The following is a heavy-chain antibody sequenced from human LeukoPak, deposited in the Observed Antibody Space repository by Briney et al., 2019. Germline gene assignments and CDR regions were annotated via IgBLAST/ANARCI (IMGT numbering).Heavy chain of an antibody. Sequence: SETLSLTCTVSGGSISSGGYYWSWIRQHPGKGLEWIGYIYYSGSTYYNPSLKSRLTISVDTSKNQFSLRLSSVTAADTAVYYCATDRSGYALMDVWGQGTTVTVSS. CDR3: ATDRSGYALMDV. D-gene: IGHD3-22*01. CDR2: IYYSGST. J-gene: IGHJ6*02. CDR1: GGSISSGGYY. V-gene: IGHV4-31*03.